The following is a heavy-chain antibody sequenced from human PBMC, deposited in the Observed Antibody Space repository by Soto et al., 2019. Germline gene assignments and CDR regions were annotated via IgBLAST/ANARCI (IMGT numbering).Heavy chain of an antibody. CDR3: ARHTDSSSWYFDY. CDR1: GGSISSYY. Sequence: SETLSLTCTVSGGSISSYYWSWIRQPPGKGLERIRYIYYSGSTNYNPSLKSRVTISVDTSKNQFSLKLSSVTAADTAVYYCARHTDSSSWYFDYWGQGTLVTV. CDR2: IYYSGST. J-gene: IGHJ4*02. V-gene: IGHV4-59*08. D-gene: IGHD6-13*01.